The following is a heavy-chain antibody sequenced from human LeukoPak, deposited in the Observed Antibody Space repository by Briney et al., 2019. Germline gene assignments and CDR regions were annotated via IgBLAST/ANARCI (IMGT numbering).Heavy chain of an antibody. J-gene: IGHJ3*02. CDR3: AERGVGSTTDAFDI. V-gene: IGHV4-39*07. D-gene: IGHD1-26*01. Sequence: SETLSLTCSVSGGSVSSSNFYWGWVRQAPGKGLEWIGSFYSGSSFHNPSLKSRVLMSGDKSKNHLSLKLRSVTAADTAVYYCAERGVGSTTDAFDIWGRGTMVTVSS. CDR2: FYSGSS. CDR1: GGSVSSSNFY.